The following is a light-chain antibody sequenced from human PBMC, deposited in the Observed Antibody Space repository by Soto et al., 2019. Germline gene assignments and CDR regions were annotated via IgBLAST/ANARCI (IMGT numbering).Light chain of an antibody. V-gene: IGKV3-20*01. J-gene: IGKJ5*01. CDR2: GAS. CDR3: QQYGSSPVT. Sequence: EIVLTQSPGTLSLSPGERATLSCRASQSVSSSYLAWYQQKPGQAPRLLIYGASSRATGIPDRFSGSGSGTDFTLTIFSLVPEDFAVYYCQQYGSSPVTFGQGTRLEIK. CDR1: QSVSSSY.